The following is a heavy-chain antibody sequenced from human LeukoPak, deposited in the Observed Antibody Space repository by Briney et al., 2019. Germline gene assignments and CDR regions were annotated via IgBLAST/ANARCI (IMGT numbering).Heavy chain of an antibody. J-gene: IGHJ4*02. CDR3: ARHLDVDILGTIDY. CDR1: GYSFPNYW. D-gene: IGHD5-12*01. Sequence: GESLKISCKGSGYSFPNYWIGWVRQMPGKGLEWMGIIYPGDSDTRYSPAFQGQVTISADKSISTVYLQWSSLKDSDTAMYFCARHLDVDILGTIDYWGQGTQVTVSS. V-gene: IGHV5-51*01. CDR2: IYPGDSDT.